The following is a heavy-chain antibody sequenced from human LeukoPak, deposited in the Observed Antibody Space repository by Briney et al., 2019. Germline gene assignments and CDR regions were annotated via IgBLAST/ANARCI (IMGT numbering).Heavy chain of an antibody. V-gene: IGHV3-23*01. J-gene: IGHJ4*02. CDR3: AKQLGYCSDGSCYFPY. D-gene: IGHD2-15*01. Sequence: GRSLRLSCAASGFTFSSYAMSWVRQAPGKGLEWVSSISSSSYIYYADSVKGRFTISRDNSKSTLCLQMNSLRAEDTAVYYCAKQLGYCSDGSCYFPYWGQGTLVTVSS. CDR1: GFTFSSYA. CDR2: ISSSSYI.